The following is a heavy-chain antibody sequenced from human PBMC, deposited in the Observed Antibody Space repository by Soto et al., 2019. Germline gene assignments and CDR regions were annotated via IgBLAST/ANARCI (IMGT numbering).Heavy chain of an antibody. D-gene: IGHD1-1*01. CDR3: ACRAIVQTLTTCFAY. CDR1: GFTFTNSA. J-gene: IGHJ4*02. Sequence: QVQLVEAGGGVVQPGRSLRLSCAASGFTFTNSARYWVRLAPGKGLEWVALISYDGSTKHYADSVRARVTISRDDSKNTLSVKMDSVRADDTAFYYCACRAIVQTLTTCFAYWGQGTLVTLSS. CDR2: ISYDGSTK. V-gene: IGHV3-30-3*01.